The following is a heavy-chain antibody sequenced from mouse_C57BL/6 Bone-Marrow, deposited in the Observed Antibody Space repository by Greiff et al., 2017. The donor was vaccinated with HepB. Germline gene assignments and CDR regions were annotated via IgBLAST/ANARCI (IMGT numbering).Heavy chain of an antibody. Sequence: EVKLVESGGGLVQPGGSLKLSCAASGFTFSDYGMAWVRQAPRKGPEWVAFISNLAYSIYYADTVTGRFTISRENAKNTLYLEMSSLRSEDTAMYYCARKGDYYGRSDWYFDVWGTGTTVTVSS. D-gene: IGHD1-1*01. CDR1: GFTFSDYG. V-gene: IGHV5-15*01. CDR2: ISNLAYSI. J-gene: IGHJ1*03. CDR3: ARKGDYYGRSDWYFDV.